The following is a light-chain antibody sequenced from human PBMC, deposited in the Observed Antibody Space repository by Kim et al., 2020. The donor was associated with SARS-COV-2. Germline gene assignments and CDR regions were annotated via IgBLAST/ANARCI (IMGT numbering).Light chain of an antibody. J-gene: IGLJ3*02. CDR1: NIGSKR. CDR2: YDS. V-gene: IGLV3-21*04. CDR3: QVWDSSSDHRV. Sequence: APGKTARLTCGGNNIGSKRVHWYQQKPGQAPVLVIYYDSDRPSGIPERFSGSNSGNTATLTISRVEAGDEADYYCQVWDSSSDHRVFGGGTQLTVL.